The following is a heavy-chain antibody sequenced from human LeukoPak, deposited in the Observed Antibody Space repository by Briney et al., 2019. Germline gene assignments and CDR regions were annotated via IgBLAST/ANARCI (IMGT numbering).Heavy chain of an antibody. D-gene: IGHD3-22*01. CDR1: GFTFNSYS. CDR3: AKSFYDSGGYYGIIDY. Sequence: PGRSLRLSCAASGFTFNSYSMYWVRQAPGKGLEWVAVISYDGSNKYYADSVKGRFTISRDNSKNTLYLQMNSLRVEDAAVYYCAKSFYDSGGYYGIIDYWGQGTLVTVSS. J-gene: IGHJ4*02. CDR2: ISYDGSNK. V-gene: IGHV3-30*18.